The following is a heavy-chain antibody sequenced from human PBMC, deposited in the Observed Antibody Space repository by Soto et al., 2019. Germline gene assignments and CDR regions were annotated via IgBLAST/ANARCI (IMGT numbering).Heavy chain of an antibody. Sequence: QVQLQESGPGLVKPSQTLSLTCTVSGGSISSGDYYWSWIRQPPGKGLEWIGYILYSGTTNYNPSLESRLTVSVDTSKNPFSLKLTSVTAADTAVYYCARNGALDYWGRGTRVTVSS. D-gene: IGHD2-8*01. CDR1: GGSISSGDYY. V-gene: IGHV4-30-4*01. CDR3: ARNGALDY. CDR2: ILYSGTT. J-gene: IGHJ4*02.